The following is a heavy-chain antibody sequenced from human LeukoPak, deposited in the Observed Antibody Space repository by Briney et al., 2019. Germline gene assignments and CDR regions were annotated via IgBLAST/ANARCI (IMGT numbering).Heavy chain of an antibody. CDR1: GFTFSRYA. V-gene: IGHV3-23*01. J-gene: IGHJ4*02. CDR2: ISNSGGST. Sequence: GGSLRLSCVASGFTFSRYAMNWVRQAPGKGLEWVSVISNSGGSTSYADSVKGRFTISRDNSKNTLYLQVNSLRVEDTAVYYCAKDLRSGSYYGFFDYWGRGTLVTVSS. CDR3: AKDLRSGSYYGFFDY. D-gene: IGHD3-10*01.